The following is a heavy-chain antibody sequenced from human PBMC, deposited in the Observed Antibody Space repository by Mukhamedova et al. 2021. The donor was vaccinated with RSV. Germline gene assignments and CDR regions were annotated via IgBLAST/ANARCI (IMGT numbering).Heavy chain of an antibody. CDR3: ARDCSGSSQADAFDI. V-gene: IGHV4-39*07. Sequence: YWGWIRQPPGKGLEWIGSIYYSGSTYYNPSLKSRVTISVDTSKNQFSLKLSSVTAADTAVYYCARDCSGSSQADAFDIWGQGTMVT. D-gene: IGHD1-26*01. CDR2: IYYSGST. CDR1: Y. J-gene: IGHJ3*02.